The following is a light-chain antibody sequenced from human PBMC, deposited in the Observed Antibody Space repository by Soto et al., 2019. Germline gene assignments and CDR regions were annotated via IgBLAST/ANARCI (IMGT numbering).Light chain of an antibody. CDR1: SSDVGANNY. V-gene: IGLV2-8*01. J-gene: IGLJ2*01. CDR2: EVT. CDR3: STFGGTKV. Sequence: QSAPTQPPSASGSPGQSVTISCTGSSSDVGANNYVSWYQQHPGKAPKLIIYEVTKRPSGAPDRFSGSKSGNTASLTVSGLQAEDEPDYYCSTFGGTKVFGGGTKLTVL.